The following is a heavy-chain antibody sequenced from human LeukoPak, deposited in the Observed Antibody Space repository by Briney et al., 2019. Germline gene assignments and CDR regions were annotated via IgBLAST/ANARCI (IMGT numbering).Heavy chain of an antibody. Sequence: PGGSLRLSCAASGFTFSDYYMSWIRQAPGKGLEWVSYISSSGSTIYYADSLKGRFTISRDNAKNSLYLQMNSLRAEDTAVYYCARVVPDDIVVVPAAPDYFDYWGQGTLVTVPS. CDR3: ARVVPDDIVVVPAAPDYFDY. D-gene: IGHD2-2*01. CDR2: ISSSGSTI. CDR1: GFTFSDYY. V-gene: IGHV3-11*04. J-gene: IGHJ4*02.